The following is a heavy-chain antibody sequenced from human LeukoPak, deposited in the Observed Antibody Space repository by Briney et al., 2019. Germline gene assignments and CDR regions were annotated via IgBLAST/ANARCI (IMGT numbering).Heavy chain of an antibody. D-gene: IGHD2-15*01. J-gene: IGHJ5*02. CDR3: AAPGYCSGGSCYPNWFDP. CDR2: INPNRGGT. V-gene: IGHV1-2*06. Sequence: GASVKVSCKASGYTFTGYYMHWVRHAPGQGLEWMGRINPNRGGTNYAQKFQGRVTMTRDTSISTAYMELSRLRSDATAVYYCAAPGYCSGGSCYPNWFDPWGQGTLVTVSS. CDR1: GYTFTGYY.